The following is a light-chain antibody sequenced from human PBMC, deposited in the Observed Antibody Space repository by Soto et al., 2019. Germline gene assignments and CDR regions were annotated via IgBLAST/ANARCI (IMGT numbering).Light chain of an antibody. J-gene: IGLJ1*01. Sequence: SYELTQPSSVSVSPGQTARITCSGDVLARKSARWFQHKPGQAPLLVIYRNTERPSGIPERFSASTSGTTATLTISGAHVEDEADYYCYSAADDTGFFGGGTKVTVL. CDR1: VLARKS. CDR3: YSAADDTGF. CDR2: RNT. V-gene: IGLV3-27*01.